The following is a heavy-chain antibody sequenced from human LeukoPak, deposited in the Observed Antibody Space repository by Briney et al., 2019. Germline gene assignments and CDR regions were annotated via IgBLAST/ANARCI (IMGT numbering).Heavy chain of an antibody. V-gene: IGHV4-4*07. J-gene: IGHJ6*03. CDR3: ARERIAVAGTVSLFYYYYYLDV. CDR1: GGSISSYY. CDR2: IYTSGSS. Sequence: PSQTLSLTCTVSGGSISSYYWSWIRQPAGKGMEWIGRIYTSGSSDYNPSLKSRVTMSVDTSKNQFSLKLSSGTAAETAVYYCARERIAVAGTVSLFYYYYYLDVWGKGTTVTVSS. D-gene: IGHD6-19*01.